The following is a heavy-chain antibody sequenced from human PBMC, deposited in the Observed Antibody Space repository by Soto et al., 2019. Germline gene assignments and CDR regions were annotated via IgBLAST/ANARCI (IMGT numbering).Heavy chain of an antibody. CDR2: ISGSGGST. CDR1: GFTFSSYA. D-gene: IGHD6-13*01. V-gene: IGHV3-23*01. J-gene: IGHJ4*02. CDR3: AKDRTLPGIAAAGISYFDY. Sequence: PGGSLRLSCASSGFTFSSYAMSWVRQAPGKGLEWVSAISGSGGSTYYADSVKGRFTISRDNSKNTLYLQMNSLRAEDTAVYYCAKDRTLPGIAAAGISYFDYWGQGTLVTVSS.